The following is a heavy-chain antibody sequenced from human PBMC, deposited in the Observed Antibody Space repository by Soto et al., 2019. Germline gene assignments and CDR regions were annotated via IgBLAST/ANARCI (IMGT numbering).Heavy chain of an antibody. J-gene: IGHJ4*02. D-gene: IGHD5-12*01. CDR3: ARDGDGYNY. CDR2: IYSSGST. CDR1: GGSVSSGSYY. Sequence: QVQLQESGPGLVKPSETLSLTCTVSGGSVSSGSYYWSWIRQPPGKGLEWIGYIYSSGSTSYNPSLKRRVTISVDTSKNQFSLKLSSVTAADTAVYYCARDGDGYNYWGQGTLVIVSS. V-gene: IGHV4-61*01.